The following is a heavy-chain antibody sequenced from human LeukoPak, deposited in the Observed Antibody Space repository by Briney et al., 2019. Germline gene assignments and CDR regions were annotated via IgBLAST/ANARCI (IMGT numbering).Heavy chain of an antibody. CDR3: ARGRASGSGYSHYYYYYMDV. J-gene: IGHJ6*03. CDR2: INPNSGDT. CDR1: GYTFTGNF. D-gene: IGHD3-3*01. Sequence: ASVKVSCKTSGYTFTGNFMHWVRQAPGQGLEWMGWINPNSGDTNFAQKFQGRVTMTRDTSISTVYMELSRLRSDDTAVFYCARGRASGSGYSHYYYYYMDVWGKGTTVTVSS. V-gene: IGHV1-2*02.